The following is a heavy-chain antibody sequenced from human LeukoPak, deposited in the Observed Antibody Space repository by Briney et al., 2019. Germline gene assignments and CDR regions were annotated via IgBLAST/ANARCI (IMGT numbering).Heavy chain of an antibody. CDR1: GGSISSYY. CDR2: VYYSGST. D-gene: IGHD6-13*01. V-gene: IGHV4-59*01. J-gene: IGHJ3*02. Sequence: SETLSLTCTVSGGSISSYYWSWIRQPPGKGLEYIGYVYYSGSTNYNPSLSSRVNISVDTSKNQFSLKLSSVTAADTAVYYCARFRPRYTSSLDAFDIWGQGTMVTVSS. CDR3: ARFRPRYTSSLDAFDI.